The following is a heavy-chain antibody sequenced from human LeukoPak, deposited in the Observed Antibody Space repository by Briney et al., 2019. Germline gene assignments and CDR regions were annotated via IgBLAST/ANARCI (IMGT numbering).Heavy chain of an antibody. J-gene: IGHJ4*02. CDR1: GGSISSSSYY. CDR2: IYYSGST. Sequence: SETLSLTCTVSGGSISSSSYYWGWIRPPPGKGLEWIGSIYYSGSTYYNPSLKSRVTISVDTSKNQFSLKLISVTAADTAVYFCARRTPSHYFDYWGQGTLVTVSS. CDR3: ARRTPSHYFDY. V-gene: IGHV4-39*01.